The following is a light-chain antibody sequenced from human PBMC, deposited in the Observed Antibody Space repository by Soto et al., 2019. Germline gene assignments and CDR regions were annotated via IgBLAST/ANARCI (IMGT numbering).Light chain of an antibody. V-gene: IGKV3-15*01. J-gene: IGKJ4*02. CDR1: QSVASN. Sequence: VMSISPAPLTVSYGEGANLSCRASQSVASNLAWYQQKPGQAPRLLISGASTRATGILARFSGRGSETEFTLTSCSQQCGDVVVFYWRHYKDGGRTFGVGTKVDIK. CDR2: GAS. CDR3: RHYKDGGRT.